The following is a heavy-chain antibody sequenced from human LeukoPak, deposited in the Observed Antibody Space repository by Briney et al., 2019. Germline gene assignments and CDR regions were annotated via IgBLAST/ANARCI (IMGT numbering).Heavy chain of an antibody. V-gene: IGHV3-30*01. CDR1: GFTFSSYA. CDR3: ARDLAGGVGATTFLGYFQH. D-gene: IGHD1-26*01. Sequence: GGSLRLSCAASGFTFSSYAMHWVRQAPGKGLEWVAVISYDGSNKYYADSVKGRFTISRDNSKNTLYLQMNSLRAEDTAVYYCARDLAGGVGATTFLGYFQHWGQGTLVTVSS. J-gene: IGHJ1*01. CDR2: ISYDGSNK.